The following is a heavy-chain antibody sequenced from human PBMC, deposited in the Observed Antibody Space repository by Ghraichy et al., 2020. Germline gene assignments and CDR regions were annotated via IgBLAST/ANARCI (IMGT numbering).Heavy chain of an antibody. V-gene: IGHV4-39*01. D-gene: IGHD1-7*01. Sequence: SETLSLTCTVSGGSFTSSSHYWGWIRQPPGKGLEYIGSINHIGSTFYNSSMRGRLTISVDTFENQLSLKMTSVTAADTAVYYCTRLDIGTTSSAWGHGTMVTVSS. CDR3: TRLDIGTTSSA. CDR2: INHIGST. CDR1: GGSFTSSSHY. J-gene: IGHJ3*01.